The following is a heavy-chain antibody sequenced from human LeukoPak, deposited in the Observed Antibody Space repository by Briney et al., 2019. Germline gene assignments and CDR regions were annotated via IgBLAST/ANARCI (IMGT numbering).Heavy chain of an antibody. J-gene: IGHJ5*02. V-gene: IGHV1-18*01. CDR1: GYTFSIYG. D-gene: IGHD3-3*01. CDR2: ISAYNGNT. Sequence: GASVKVSCKASGYTFSIYGISWVRQAPGQGLEWMGWISAYNGNTNYAQKFQGRVTMTTDTSTSTTYMEVRSLRSDDTAVYYCARHGHDFWSGQNWFDPWGQGTLVTVSS. CDR3: ARHGHDFWSGQNWFDP.